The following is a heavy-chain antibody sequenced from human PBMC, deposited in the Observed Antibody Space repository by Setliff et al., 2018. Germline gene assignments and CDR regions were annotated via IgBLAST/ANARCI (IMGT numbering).Heavy chain of an antibody. V-gene: IGHV4-39*07. CDR3: AREAGYYDSSGPVGVPYYYYMDV. CDR2: VCCGGST. D-gene: IGHD3-22*01. CDR1: GGSISSSSYY. J-gene: IGHJ6*03. Sequence: SETLSLTCTVSGGSISSSSYYWGWIRQPPGKGLEWIGSVCCGGSTYYNPSLKSRVTISVDTSKNQFSLKLSSVTAADTAVYYCAREAGYYDSSGPVGVPYYYYMDVWAKGPRSPSP.